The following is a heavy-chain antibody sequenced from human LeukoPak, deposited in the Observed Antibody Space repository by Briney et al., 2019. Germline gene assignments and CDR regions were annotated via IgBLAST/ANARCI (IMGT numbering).Heavy chain of an antibody. CDR1: GGSFSGNY. J-gene: IGHJ3*01. CDR2: IYYSGST. V-gene: IGHV4-59*01. D-gene: IGHD3-22*01. Sequence: PSETLSLTCAVFGGSFSGNYWNWIRQPPGKGLEWIGYIYYSGSTNYNPSLKSRVTISVDTSKNQFSLKLRSVTAADTAVYYCVREAATDYYDSSGYYRQTEVFDAWGQGTMVTVSS. CDR3: VREAATDYYDSSGYYRQTEVFDA.